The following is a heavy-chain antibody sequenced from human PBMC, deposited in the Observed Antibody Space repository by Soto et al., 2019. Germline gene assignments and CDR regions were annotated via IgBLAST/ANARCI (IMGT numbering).Heavy chain of an antibody. CDR3: ASLGVDDWANYYYYYGMDV. Sequence: EVQLLESGGGFVQPGGSLRLSCAATGFTFSVYAMTWVRQAPGKGLEWVSAVTANGGSTYSADSVKGRFTISRDNSKNTLFLQMNSLRAEDTAVYYCASLGVDDWANYYYYYGMDVWGQGTTVTVSS. J-gene: IGHJ6*02. CDR1: GFTFSVYA. CDR2: VTANGGST. D-gene: IGHD3-9*01. V-gene: IGHV3-23*01.